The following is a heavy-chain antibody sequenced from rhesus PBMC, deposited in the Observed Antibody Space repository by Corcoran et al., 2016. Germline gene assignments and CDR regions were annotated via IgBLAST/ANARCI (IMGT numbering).Heavy chain of an antibody. Sequence: QVQLPESGPGLVKPSETLPLPCAVSGASISRTPWNWIRQAPGKGLAWIGRIYGRSGSTDYNPSLKSRVTISMDTSNNQFSLKLTFLTAADTAVYYCARDFAGLDFWGQGVLVTVSS. D-gene: IGHD3-3*01. CDR2: IYGRSGST. J-gene: IGHJ4*01. V-gene: IGHV4S2*01. CDR3: ARDFAGLDF. CDR1: GASISRTP.